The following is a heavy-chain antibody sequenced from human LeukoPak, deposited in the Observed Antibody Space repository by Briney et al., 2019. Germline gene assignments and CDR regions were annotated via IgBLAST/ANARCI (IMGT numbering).Heavy chain of an antibody. CDR1: GFTFSSYV. J-gene: IGHJ5*01. CDR3: VKDSAGDASDWLDS. Sequence: GGSLRLSCAASGFTFSSYVMSWVRQAPGKGLEWVSTISGSGGSTYYADSVKGRFTISRDNAKNSLYLQMNNLRIEDTALYYCVKDSAGDASDWLDSWGQGTLVTISS. CDR2: ISGSGGST. V-gene: IGHV3-23*01. D-gene: IGHD5-24*01.